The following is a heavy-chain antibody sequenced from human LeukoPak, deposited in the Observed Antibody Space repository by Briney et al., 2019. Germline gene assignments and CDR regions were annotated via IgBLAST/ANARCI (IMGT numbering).Heavy chain of an antibody. D-gene: IGHD6-19*01. CDR1: GFTFSSYS. CDR3: ARERVAGKIDY. Sequence: GGSLRLSCAASGFTFSSYSMNWVRQAPGKGLEWVSSISSSSSYIYYADSVKGRFTISRDNAKNSLYLQVNSLRAEDTAVYYCARERVAGKIDYWGQGTLVTVSS. V-gene: IGHV3-21*01. J-gene: IGHJ4*02. CDR2: ISSSSSYI.